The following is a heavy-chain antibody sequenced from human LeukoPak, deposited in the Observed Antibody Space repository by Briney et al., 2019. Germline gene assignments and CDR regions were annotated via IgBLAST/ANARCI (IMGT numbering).Heavy chain of an antibody. Sequence: GGSLRLSCAASGFTFDDYGMSWVRQAPGKGLEWVSGINWNGGSTGYADSVKGRFTISRDNAKNSLYLQMNSLRAEDTALYYCARALPDDYGGDSCFDYWGQGTLVTVSS. CDR2: INWNGGST. V-gene: IGHV3-20*04. CDR1: GFTFDDYG. D-gene: IGHD4-23*01. CDR3: ARALPDDYGGDSCFDY. J-gene: IGHJ4*02.